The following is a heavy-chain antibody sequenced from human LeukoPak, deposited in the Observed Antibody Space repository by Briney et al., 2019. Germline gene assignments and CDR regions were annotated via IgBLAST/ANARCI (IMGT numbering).Heavy chain of an antibody. D-gene: IGHD4-17*01. CDR3: ARGRGVRAATVTTKYYYYYYMDV. CDR2: INHSGST. Sequence: SETLSLTCTVSGYSISSGYYWSWIRQPPGKGLEWIGEINHSGSTNYNPSLKSRVTISVDTSKNQFSLKLGSVTAADTAVYYCARGRGVRAATVTTKYYYYYYMDVWGKGTTVTVSS. J-gene: IGHJ6*03. CDR1: GYSISSGYY. V-gene: IGHV4-34*01.